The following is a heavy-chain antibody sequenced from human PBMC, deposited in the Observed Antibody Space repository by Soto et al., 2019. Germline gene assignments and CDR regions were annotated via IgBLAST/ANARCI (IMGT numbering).Heavy chain of an antibody. Sequence: PSETLSLTCTVSGGSISSSSYYWGWIRQPPGKGLEWIGSIYYSGSTYYNPSLKSRVTISVDTSKNQFSLKLSSVTAADTAVYYCARHGLAAGFDYWGQGTLVTVS. V-gene: IGHV4-39*01. J-gene: IGHJ4*02. D-gene: IGHD6-13*01. CDR3: ARHGLAAGFDY. CDR1: GGSISSSSYY. CDR2: IYYSGST.